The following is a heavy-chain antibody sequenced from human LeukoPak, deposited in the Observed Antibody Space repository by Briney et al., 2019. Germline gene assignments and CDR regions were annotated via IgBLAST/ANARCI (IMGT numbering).Heavy chain of an antibody. V-gene: IGHV3-21*01. Sequence: GGSLRLSCSASGFTFSSYSMNWVRQAPGRGLEWVSSISSSSSYIYYADSVKGRFTISRDNAKNSLYLQVNSLRAEDTAVYYCARDQRMVATFDYWGQGTLVTVSS. CDR3: ARDQRMVATFDY. CDR1: GFTFSSYS. J-gene: IGHJ4*02. CDR2: ISSSSSYI. D-gene: IGHD5-12*01.